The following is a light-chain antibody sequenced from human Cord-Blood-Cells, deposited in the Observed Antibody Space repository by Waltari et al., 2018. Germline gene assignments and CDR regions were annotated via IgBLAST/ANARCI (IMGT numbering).Light chain of an antibody. CDR1: QGISSY. Sequence: AIRLPQSPSSLSASTGDRVTITCRASQGISSYLALYQQKPGKAPKLLIYAASTLQSGVPSRLSGSEAGTDCTLTISCLQSEDFATYDSQQYYSYPVTFAQGARLEIK. CDR3: QQYYSYPVT. V-gene: IGKV1-8*01. J-gene: IGKJ5*01. CDR2: AAS.